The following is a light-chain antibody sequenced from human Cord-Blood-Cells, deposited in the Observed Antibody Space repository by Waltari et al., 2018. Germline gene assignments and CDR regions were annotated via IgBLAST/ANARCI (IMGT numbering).Light chain of an antibody. CDR1: SSDVGSYNL. J-gene: IGLJ1*01. V-gene: IGLV2-23*01. CDR3: CSYAGSSSYV. CDR2: EAS. Sequence: QSALTQPASVSGSPGQSITISCTGTSSDVGSYNLVSWYQQHPGKAPKLMIYEASKRPSGFSNRFSGSKSGNTASLTISGLQAEDEADYYCCSYAGSSSYVFGTGTKVTVL.